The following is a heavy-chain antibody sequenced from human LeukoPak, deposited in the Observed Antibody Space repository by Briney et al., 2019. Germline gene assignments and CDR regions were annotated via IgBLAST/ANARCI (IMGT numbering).Heavy chain of an antibody. J-gene: IGHJ4*02. Sequence: GSLRLSCAASGFTFSSYAMGWVRQAPGKGLEWVSAISGSGGSTYYADSVKGRFTISRDNSKDTLYLQMNSLRAEDTAVYYCAKDKTAAAGRAYYFDYWGQGTLVTVSS. CDR2: ISGSGGST. CDR1: GFTFSSYA. V-gene: IGHV3-23*01. D-gene: IGHD6-13*01. CDR3: AKDKTAAAGRAYYFDY.